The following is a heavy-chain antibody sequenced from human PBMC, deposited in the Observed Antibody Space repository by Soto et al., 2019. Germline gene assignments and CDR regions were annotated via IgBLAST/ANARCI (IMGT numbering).Heavy chain of an antibody. Sequence: EVQLLESVGGLVRPGGSLRLSCAGSGFTFSNYAMIWVRQAPGKGLEWVSTISGSGGGTYYADSLKGRLTISRDNSKSTMYLNINSLRAEDTALYYCAKGPTSFDFWSDSYTYFVHWGQGTLVTVSS. V-gene: IGHV3-23*01. CDR3: AKGPTSFDFWSDSYTYFVH. D-gene: IGHD3-3*01. CDR1: GFTFSNYA. J-gene: IGHJ4*02. CDR2: ISGSGGGT.